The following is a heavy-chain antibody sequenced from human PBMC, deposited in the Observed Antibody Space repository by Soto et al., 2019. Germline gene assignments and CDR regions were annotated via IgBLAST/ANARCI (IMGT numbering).Heavy chain of an antibody. CDR3: ARVDTAMVHYYFDY. D-gene: IGHD5-18*01. CDR1: GGSISSGGYS. V-gene: IGHV4-30-2*01. J-gene: IGHJ4*02. CDR2: IYHSGST. Sequence: QLQLQESGSGLVKPSQTLSLTCAVSGGSISSGGYSWSWIRQPPGKGLEWIGYIYHSGSTYYNPSLKSRVTISVDRSKNKFSLKLSSVTAAETAVYYCARVDTAMVHYYFDYWGQGTLGTVSS.